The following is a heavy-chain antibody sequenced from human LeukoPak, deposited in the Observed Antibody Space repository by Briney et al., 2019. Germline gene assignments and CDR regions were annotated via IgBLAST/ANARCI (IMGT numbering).Heavy chain of an antibody. V-gene: IGHV4-59*01. Sequence: SETLSLTCTVSGGSISSYYWSWIRQPPGKGLEWIGYIYYSGSTNYNPSLKSRVTISVDTSKNQFSLKLSSVTTADTAVYYCARGVDILTGYVIPDGYYFDYWGQGTLVTVSS. CDR1: GGSISSYY. CDR3: ARGVDILTGYVIPDGYYFDY. J-gene: IGHJ4*02. CDR2: IYYSGST. D-gene: IGHD3-9*01.